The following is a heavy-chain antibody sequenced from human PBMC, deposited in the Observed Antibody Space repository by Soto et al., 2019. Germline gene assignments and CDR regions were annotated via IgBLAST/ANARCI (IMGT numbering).Heavy chain of an antibody. CDR1: GGSISSGGYY. D-gene: IGHD3-9*01. CDR3: ARMTFEGSDY. J-gene: IGHJ4*02. Sequence: QVQLQESGPGLVKPSQTLSLTCTVSGGSISSGGYYWSWIREHPGKGLEWIGYIYYSGSTYYNPSLKSRVTISVDAAKNQSSLKLSYVTAADTAVYYCARMTFEGSDYWGQGTLVTVSS. V-gene: IGHV4-31*03. CDR2: IYYSGST.